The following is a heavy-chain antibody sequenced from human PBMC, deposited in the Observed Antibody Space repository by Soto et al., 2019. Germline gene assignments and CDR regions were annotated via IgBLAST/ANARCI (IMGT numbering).Heavy chain of an antibody. Sequence: PGGSLRLSCAASGFTFSSYWMSWVRQAPGKGLEWVANIKQDGSEKYYVDSVKGRFTISRDNAKNSLYLQMNSLRAEDTAVYYCAREPVLLWFGDLDYWGQGTLVTVSS. CDR1: GFTFSSYW. V-gene: IGHV3-7*03. CDR3: AREPVLLWFGDLDY. J-gene: IGHJ4*02. D-gene: IGHD3-10*01. CDR2: IKQDGSEK.